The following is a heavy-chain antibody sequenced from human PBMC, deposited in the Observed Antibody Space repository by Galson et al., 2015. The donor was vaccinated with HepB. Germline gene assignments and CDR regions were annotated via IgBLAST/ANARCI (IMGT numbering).Heavy chain of an antibody. V-gene: IGHV3-30*18. D-gene: IGHD5-18*01. CDR3: AKLPIQLWLKEFDY. Sequence: SLRLSCAASGFTFSSYGMHWVRQAPGKGLEWVAVISYDGSNKYYADSVKGRFIISRDNSKNTLYLQMNSLRAEDTAVYYCAKLPIQLWLKEFDYWGQGTLVTVSS. CDR2: ISYDGSNK. J-gene: IGHJ4*02. CDR1: GFTFSSYG.